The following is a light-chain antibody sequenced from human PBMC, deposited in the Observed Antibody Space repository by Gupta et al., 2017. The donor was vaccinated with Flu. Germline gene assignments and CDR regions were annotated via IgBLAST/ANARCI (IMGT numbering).Light chain of an antibody. CDR2: EVN. V-gene: IGLV2-11*01. CDR1: YGDIGTYNH. J-gene: IGLJ1*01. Sequence: SALTQPRSVSGSPGPSVTISCTGSYGDIGTYNHVSWYQQRPGKAPKFMIYEVNMRPSGVPDRFSGSKSGNTASLTISGLQAEDEADYYCCSYAGSYTYVFGTGTTVTVL. CDR3: CSYAGSYTYV.